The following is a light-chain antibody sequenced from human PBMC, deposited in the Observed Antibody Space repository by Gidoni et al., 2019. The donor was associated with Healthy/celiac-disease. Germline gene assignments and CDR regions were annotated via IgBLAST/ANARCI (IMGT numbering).Light chain of an antibody. J-gene: IGKJ1*01. CDR1: QSVLYSANNKNY. V-gene: IGKV4-1*01. Sequence: DIVMTQSPDSLAVSLGERATSNRKSSQSVLYSANNKNYLDWYQQKPGPPPKLLLYWASTRASVLPNRSSGSWSATDFPLTISSLPAEDAADYCCQQCYSPPWTFGQGTKVEIK. CDR2: WAS. CDR3: QQCYSPPWT.